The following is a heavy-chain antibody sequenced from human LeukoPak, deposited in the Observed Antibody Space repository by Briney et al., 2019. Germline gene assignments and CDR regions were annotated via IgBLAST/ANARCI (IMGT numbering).Heavy chain of an antibody. CDR3: AKDLFFGVVMHRSGFDY. D-gene: IGHD3-3*01. V-gene: IGHV3-30*02. CDR2: IRYDGSNK. CDR1: GFTFSSYG. J-gene: IGHJ4*02. Sequence: GGSLRLSCAASGFTFSSYGMHWVRQAPGKGLEWVAFIRYDGSNKYYADSVKGRFTISRDNSKNTLYLQMNSLRAEDTAVYYCAKDLFFGVVMHRSGFDYWGQGTLVAVS.